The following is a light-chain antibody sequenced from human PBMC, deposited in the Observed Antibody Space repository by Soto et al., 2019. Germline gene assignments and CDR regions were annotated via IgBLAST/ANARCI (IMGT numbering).Light chain of an antibody. CDR3: QQYGSSPWT. CDR1: QSVSSSF. J-gene: IGKJ1*01. V-gene: IGKV3-20*01. CDR2: GAS. Sequence: EIVLTQSPGILSLSPGERATLSCRASQSVSSSFLAWYQQKPGQAPRLLIYGASIRATGIPDRFSGSGSGTDLTLTISRVEREEFAVYYCQQYGSSPWTFGQGTKVEIK.